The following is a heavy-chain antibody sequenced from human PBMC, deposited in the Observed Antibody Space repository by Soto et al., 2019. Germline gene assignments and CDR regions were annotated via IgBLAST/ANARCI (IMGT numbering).Heavy chain of an antibody. CDR2: ISSSSSYI. D-gene: IGHD5-12*01. CDR3: ARIYDGWYGMDV. J-gene: IGHJ6*02. Sequence: EVQLVESGGGLVKPGGSLRLSCAASGFTFSSYSMNWVRQAPGKGLEWVSSISSSSSYIYYADSVKGRFTISRDNAKNSLYLQMNSLRAEDTAVYYCARIYDGWYGMDVWGQGTTVTVSS. CDR1: GFTFSSYS. V-gene: IGHV3-21*01.